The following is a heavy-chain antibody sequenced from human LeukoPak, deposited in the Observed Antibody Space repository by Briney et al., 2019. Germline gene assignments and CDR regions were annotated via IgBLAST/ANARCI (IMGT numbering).Heavy chain of an antibody. V-gene: IGHV4-30-4*01. CDR3: ARGFYGSGSYSYFDY. Sequence: MASETLSLTCTVSGGSISSGDYYWSWIRQPPGKGLEWIGYIYYSGSTYYNPSLKSRVTISVDTSKNQFSLKLSSVTAADTAVYYCARGFYGSGSYSYFDYWGQGTLVTVSS. D-gene: IGHD3-10*01. CDR1: GGSISSGDYY. CDR2: IYYSGST. J-gene: IGHJ4*02.